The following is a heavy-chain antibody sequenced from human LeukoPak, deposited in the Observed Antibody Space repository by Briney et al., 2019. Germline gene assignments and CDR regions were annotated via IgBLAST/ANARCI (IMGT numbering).Heavy chain of an antibody. D-gene: IGHD4-17*01. Sequence: SETLSLTCTVSGGSISSGGYYWSWIRQHPGKGLEWIGYIYYSGSTYYNPSLKSRVTISVDTSKNQFSLKLSSVTAADTAVYYCARRGVSTGEAFDIWGQGTLVTVSS. V-gene: IGHV4-31*03. CDR2: IYYSGST. CDR1: GGSISSGGYY. J-gene: IGHJ3*02. CDR3: ARRGVSTGEAFDI.